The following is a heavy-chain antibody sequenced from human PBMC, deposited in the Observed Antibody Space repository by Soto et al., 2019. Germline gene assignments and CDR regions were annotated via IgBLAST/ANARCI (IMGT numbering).Heavy chain of an antibody. V-gene: IGHV4-39*01. D-gene: IGHD2-8*01. Sequence: SETLSLTCTVSGGSVSNSNYYWGWIRQSPGKGLEWVGSVYYRGRSYSKSSVKSRVTISVDTSKNQFSLNLNSVTASDTAVYFCVSQRTSVLTQAYFDYWGPGALVTVSS. CDR2: VYYRGRS. CDR1: GGSVSNSNYY. J-gene: IGHJ4*02. CDR3: VSQRTSVLTQAYFDY.